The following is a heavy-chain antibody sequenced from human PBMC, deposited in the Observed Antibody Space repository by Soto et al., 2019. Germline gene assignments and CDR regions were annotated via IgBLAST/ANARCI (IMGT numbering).Heavy chain of an antibody. Sequence: QVQLVQSGAEVKNPGASVKVSFKTSGYRFTKYDVGWVRQAPGQGLEWMGWISGSSGNANYAEKVQGRITLTTDTSTSTAYIELRSLRSDDTAVYYCAREMAGLGGEYDYWGQGTLVTVSS. V-gene: IGHV1-18*01. CDR2: ISGSSGNA. D-gene: IGHD3-16*01. CDR1: GYRFTKYD. J-gene: IGHJ4*02. CDR3: AREMAGLGGEYDY.